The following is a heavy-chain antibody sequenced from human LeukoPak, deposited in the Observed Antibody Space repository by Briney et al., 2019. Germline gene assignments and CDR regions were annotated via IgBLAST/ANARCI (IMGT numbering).Heavy chain of an antibody. V-gene: IGHV1-24*01. D-gene: IGHD3-10*01. Sequence: ASVKVSCKVSGYTLTELSMHWVRQAPGQGLGWMGGFDPEEGETLYAQKFQGRVTLTEDTSTDTAYMELSSLRSEDTAVYYCATRGRVDYGSWSYSGSWFDPWGQGTLVTVSS. J-gene: IGHJ5*02. CDR2: FDPEEGET. CDR1: GYTLTELS. CDR3: ATRGRVDYGSWSYSGSWFDP.